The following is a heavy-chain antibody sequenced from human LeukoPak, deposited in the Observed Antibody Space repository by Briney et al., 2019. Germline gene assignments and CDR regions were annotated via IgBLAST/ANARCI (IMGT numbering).Heavy chain of an antibody. J-gene: IGHJ5*02. V-gene: IGHV1-46*01. CDR2: INPSGGST. CDR3: ARADYYGSGSYYIGNWFDP. CDR1: GYTFTSYY. D-gene: IGHD3-10*01. Sequence: ASVKVSCKASGYTFTSYYMHWVRQAPGQGLEWMGIINPSGGSTSYAQKFQGRVTMTRDTSISTAYMELSRLRSDDTAVYYCARADYYGSGSYYIGNWFDPWGQGTLVTVSS.